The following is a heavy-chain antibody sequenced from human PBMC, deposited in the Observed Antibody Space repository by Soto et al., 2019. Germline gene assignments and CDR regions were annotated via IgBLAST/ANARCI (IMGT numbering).Heavy chain of an antibody. D-gene: IGHD3-3*01. CDR3: ARSGDLGISGLEDDFWSGYYWTPDAFDT. Sequence: QVQLVQSGAEVKKPGSSVKVSCMASGGTFSSYAICWVRQAPGQGLEWMGGIIPIFGTANYAQKFQGRVTLNAHGSTSTAYMELSSLRSEDTAVYYCARSGDLGISGLEDDFWSGYYWTPDAFDTWGQGTMVTVSS. J-gene: IGHJ3*02. CDR2: IIPIFGTA. V-gene: IGHV1-69*12. CDR1: GGTFSSYA.